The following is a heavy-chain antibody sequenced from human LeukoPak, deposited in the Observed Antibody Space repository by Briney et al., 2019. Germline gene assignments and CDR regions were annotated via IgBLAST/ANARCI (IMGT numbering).Heavy chain of an antibody. CDR2: INSDGSIT. D-gene: IGHD5-18*01. V-gene: IGHV3-74*01. Sequence: GGSLRLSCAASGFTFTTYWMHWVRQAPGKGLVWVSHINSDGSITSYADSVKGRFTIFRDNAKNTLYLQMNSLRAEDTAVYYCARDAVDTANAVWGQGTTVTVSS. CDR1: GFTFTTYW. CDR3: ARDAVDTANAV. J-gene: IGHJ6*02.